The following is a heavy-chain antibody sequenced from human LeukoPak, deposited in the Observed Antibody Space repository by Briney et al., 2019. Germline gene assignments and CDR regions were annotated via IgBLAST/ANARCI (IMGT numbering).Heavy chain of an antibody. Sequence: SETLSLTCTVSGGSISSYYWSWIRQPPGKGLEWIGYIYYSGSTNYNPSLKSRVTISVDTSKNQFSLKLSSVTTADTAVYYCARAGGVGVASFDYWGQGTLVTVSS. CDR2: IYYSGST. V-gene: IGHV4-59*08. CDR1: GGSISSYY. CDR3: ARAGGVGVASFDY. D-gene: IGHD5-12*01. J-gene: IGHJ4*02.